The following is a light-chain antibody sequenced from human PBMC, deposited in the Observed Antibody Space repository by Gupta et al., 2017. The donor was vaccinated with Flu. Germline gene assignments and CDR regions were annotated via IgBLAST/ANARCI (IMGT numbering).Light chain of an antibody. CDR2: DAS. Sequence: SQSVGDRVTITCQASQDISNYLNWYQQKPGKAPKLLIYDASNLETGVPSRFSGSGSGTDFTFTISSLQPEDIATYYCQQYDNRITFGQGTRLEIK. CDR1: QDISNY. J-gene: IGKJ5*01. V-gene: IGKV1-33*01. CDR3: QQYDNRIT.